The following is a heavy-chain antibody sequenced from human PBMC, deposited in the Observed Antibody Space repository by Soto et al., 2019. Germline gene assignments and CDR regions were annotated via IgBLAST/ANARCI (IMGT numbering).Heavy chain of an antibody. V-gene: IGHV1-69*10. D-gene: IGHD6-13*01. J-gene: IGHJ5*02. CDR1: GGTFSSYA. CDR2: IIPILGIA. Sequence: ASVKVSCKASGGTFSSYAISWVRQAPGQGLEWMGGIIPILGIANYAQKFQGRVTITADKSTSTAYMELSSLRSEDTAVYYCARVPPLSYSSSWYNWFDPWGQGTLVTVSS. CDR3: ARVPPLSYSSSWYNWFDP.